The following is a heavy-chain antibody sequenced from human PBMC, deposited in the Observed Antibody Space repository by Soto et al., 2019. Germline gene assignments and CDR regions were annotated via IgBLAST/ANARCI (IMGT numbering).Heavy chain of an antibody. V-gene: IGHV3-48*03. CDR2: ISRSVSTI. D-gene: IGHD2-15*01. CDR3: ARGSQKGYYYGMDV. J-gene: IGHJ6*02. CDR1: GFTFRSFT. Sequence: GGSLRLSCAASGFTFRSFTMNWVRQAPGKGLEWVSYISRSVSTIYYADSVKGRFTISRDNAKNSLYLQMNGLRAEDTAVYYCARGSQKGYYYGMDVWGQGTTVTGSS.